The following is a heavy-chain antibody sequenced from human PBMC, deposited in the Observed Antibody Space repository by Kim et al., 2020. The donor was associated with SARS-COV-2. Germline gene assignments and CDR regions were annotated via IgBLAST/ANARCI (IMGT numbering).Heavy chain of an antibody. CDR2: ILYDGSNQ. CDR3: AKASMAVTGSHWFDP. CDR1: GSTFSRYG. D-gene: IGHD6-19*01. V-gene: IGHV3-30*18. Sequence: GGSLRLSCAASGSTFSRYGMHWVRQAPGKGLEWVAVILYDGSNQYYADSVKGRFTISRDNSKSTLYLQMSSLRFEDTAMYYCAKASMAVTGSHWFDPWAREPWSPSPQ. J-gene: IGHJ5*02.